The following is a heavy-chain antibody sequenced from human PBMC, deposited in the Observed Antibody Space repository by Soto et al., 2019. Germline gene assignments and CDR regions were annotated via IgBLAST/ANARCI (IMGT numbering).Heavy chain of an antibody. CDR1: GFSFSKYG. D-gene: IGHD6-19*01. Sequence: QVALVESGGGVVRPGRSLRLSCGASGFSFSKYGMHWLRQAPGEGLEWLSLISYDGSEKWYAESVKDRVTISRDNSKNTLYLQMNSLRGDDTAVYFCAKGYEVSPPVASAWYSNYFYGVDVWGRGTTVTVSS. CDR2: ISYDGSEK. V-gene: IGHV3-30*18. CDR3: AKGYEVSPPVASAWYSNYFYGVDV. J-gene: IGHJ6*02.